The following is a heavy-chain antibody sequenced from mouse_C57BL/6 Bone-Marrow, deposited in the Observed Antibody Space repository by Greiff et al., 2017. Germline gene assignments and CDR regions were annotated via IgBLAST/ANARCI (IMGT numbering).Heavy chain of an antibody. J-gene: IGHJ2*01. CDR3: ARQGIYYDYDDTFDY. CDR1: GFTFSSYG. CDR2: ISSGGSYT. Sequence: EVQLVESGGDLVKPGGSLKLSCAASGFTFSSYGMSWVRQTPDKRLEWVATISSGGSYTYYPDSVKGRFTISRDNAKNTLYLQMSSLTSEDTAMYYCARQGIYYDYDDTFDYWGQGTTLTVSS. V-gene: IGHV5-6*01. D-gene: IGHD2-4*01.